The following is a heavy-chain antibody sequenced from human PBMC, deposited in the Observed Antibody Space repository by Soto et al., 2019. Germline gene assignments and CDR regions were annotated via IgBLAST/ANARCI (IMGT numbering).Heavy chain of an antibody. V-gene: IGHV3-21*01. CDR1: AFTFNNFS. CDR2: ISSSSSYT. J-gene: IGHJ4*02. Sequence: GGSLRLSCTASAFTFNNFSTGWVRQAPGKGLEWVSSISSSSSYTNYADSVKGRFTISRDNAKNSLYLQMNSLRAEDTAVYYCARELGATAGGVYWGQGTLVTVSS. CDR3: ARELGATAGGVY. D-gene: IGHD1-26*01.